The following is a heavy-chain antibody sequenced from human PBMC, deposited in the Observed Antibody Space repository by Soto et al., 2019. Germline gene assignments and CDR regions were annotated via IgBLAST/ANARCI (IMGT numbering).Heavy chain of an antibody. J-gene: IGHJ4*02. D-gene: IGHD3-22*01. V-gene: IGHV4-59*01. CDR2: IYYSGST. Sequence: SETLSLTCTVSGGSISSYYWSWIRQPPGKGLEWIGYIYYSGSTNYNPSLKSRVTISVDTSKNQFSLKLSSVTAADTAVYCCARAFNYYDSSGYYSSLGYFDYWGQGTLVTVSS. CDR1: GGSISSYY. CDR3: ARAFNYYDSSGYYSSLGYFDY.